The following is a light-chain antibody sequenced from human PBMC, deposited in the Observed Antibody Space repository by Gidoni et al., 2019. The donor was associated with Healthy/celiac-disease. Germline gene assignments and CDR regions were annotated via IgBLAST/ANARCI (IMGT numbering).Light chain of an antibody. CDR3: QQYYSTPAWT. J-gene: IGKJ1*01. V-gene: IGKV4-1*01. CDR1: QSVLYSSNHKNY. Sequence: DIVMTQSPDSLAVSMGERATINCKSSQSVLYSSNHKNYLAWYQQKPGQPPRLLIYLASTRESGVPDRFSGSGSGTDFTLTISSLQAEDVAVYYCQQYYSTPAWTFGQGTKVEIK. CDR2: LAS.